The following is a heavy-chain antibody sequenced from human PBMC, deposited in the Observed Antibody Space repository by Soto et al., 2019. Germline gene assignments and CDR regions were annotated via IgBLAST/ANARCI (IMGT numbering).Heavy chain of an antibody. D-gene: IGHD2-8*01. CDR3: ASNFRLGYCTNGVCYPSYV. CDR2: IKQDGSEK. V-gene: IGHV3-7*01. J-gene: IGHJ3*01. CDR1: GFTFSSYW. Sequence: LRLSCAASGFTFSSYWMSWVRQAPGKGLEWVANIKQDGSEKYYVDSVKGRFTISRDNAKNSLYLQMNSLRAEDTAVYYCASNFRLGYCTNGVCYPSYVWGQGTMVTVSS.